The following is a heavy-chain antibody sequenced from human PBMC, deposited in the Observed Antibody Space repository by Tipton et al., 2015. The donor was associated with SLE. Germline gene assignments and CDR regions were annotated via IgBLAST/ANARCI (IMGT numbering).Heavy chain of an antibody. CDR1: GGSISSYY. CDR3: ASFGSGWYYFDY. J-gene: IGHJ4*02. D-gene: IGHD6-19*01. CDR2: IYYSGST. V-gene: IGHV4-59*01. Sequence: LRLSCTVSGGSISSYYWSWIRQPPGKGLEWIGYIYYSGSTNYNPSLKSRVTISVDTSKNHFSLKLSSVTAADTAVYYCASFGSGWYYFDYWGQGTLVTVSS.